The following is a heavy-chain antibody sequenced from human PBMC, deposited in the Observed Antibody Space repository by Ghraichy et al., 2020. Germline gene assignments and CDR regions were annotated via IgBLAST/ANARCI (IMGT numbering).Heavy chain of an antibody. Sequence: LSLTCAASGFTFDDYAMHWVRQAPGKGLEWVSGISWNSGSIGYADSVKGRFTISRDNAKNSLYLQMNSLRAEDTALYYCAKGILNWYFDLWGRGTLVTVSS. CDR3: AKGILNWYFDL. CDR1: GFTFDDYA. V-gene: IGHV3-9*01. J-gene: IGHJ2*01. CDR2: ISWNSGSI.